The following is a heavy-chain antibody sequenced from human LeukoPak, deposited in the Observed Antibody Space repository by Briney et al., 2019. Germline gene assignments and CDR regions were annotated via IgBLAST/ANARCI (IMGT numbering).Heavy chain of an antibody. CDR3: AKDPVNWGQDSGTFDI. D-gene: IGHD3-16*01. V-gene: IGHV3-23*01. CDR2: MSGRGGST. CDR1: GFTFSSYS. Sequence: PGGSLRLSCAASGFTFSSYSMNWVRQAPGQGLEWVSTMSGRGGSTDYADSVKGRFTISRDNSKNTLYLQMNTLRVEDTAVYYCAKDPVNWGQDSGTFDIWGQGTMVPVSS. J-gene: IGHJ3*02.